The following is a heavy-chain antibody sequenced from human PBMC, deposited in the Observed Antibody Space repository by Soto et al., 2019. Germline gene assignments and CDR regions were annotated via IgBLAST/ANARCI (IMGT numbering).Heavy chain of an antibody. Sequence: QVQLVQSGAEVKKPGSSVKVSCKASGGTFSSYAISWVRQAPGQGLEWMGGIRPIFGTANYAQKFQGRVTITADEPTSTAYMELSSLRSEDTAVYYCASPVVPAAIYYYYGMDVWGQGTTVTVSS. CDR3: ASPVVPAAIYYYYGMDV. J-gene: IGHJ6*02. CDR1: GGTFSSYA. CDR2: IRPIFGTA. V-gene: IGHV1-69*01. D-gene: IGHD2-2*02.